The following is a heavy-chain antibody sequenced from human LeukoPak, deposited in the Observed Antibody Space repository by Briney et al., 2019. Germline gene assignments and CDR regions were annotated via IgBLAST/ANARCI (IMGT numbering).Heavy chain of an antibody. J-gene: IGHJ4*02. D-gene: IGHD5-24*01. CDR2: ISNDGSRK. CDR3: TRVGPRRDGYNSDY. Sequence: HPGGSLRLSCAPSGFTFSRHGMHWVRQAPGKGLEWVAIISNDGSRKYYAHSVEGRFTISRDDAKNLLSLQMISLRAEDTAVYYCTRVGPRRDGYNSDYWGQGTLVTVSS. CDR1: GFTFSRHG. V-gene: IGHV3-30*03.